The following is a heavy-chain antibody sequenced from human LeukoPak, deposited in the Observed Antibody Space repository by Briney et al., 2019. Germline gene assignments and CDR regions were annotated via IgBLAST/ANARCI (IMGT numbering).Heavy chain of an antibody. V-gene: IGHV1-8*03. J-gene: IGHJ6*03. CDR3: ARVVGATPYYYYYYMDV. CDR2: MNPNSGNT. CDR1: GYTFTSYD. Sequence: ASVKVSCKASGYTFTSYDINWVRQATGQGLEWMGWMNPNSGNTGYAQKFQGRVTITRNTSISTAYMELSSLRSEDTAVYYCARVVGATPYYYYYYMDVWGKGTTVTISS. D-gene: IGHD1-26*01.